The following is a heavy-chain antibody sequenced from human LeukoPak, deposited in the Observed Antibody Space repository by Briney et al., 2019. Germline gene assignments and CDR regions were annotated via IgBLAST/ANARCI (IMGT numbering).Heavy chain of an antibody. CDR3: VRRGDGYPYYFGY. Sequence: SETLSLTCTVSGGSISNHYWSWIRQPSGKGLEWIGYIHYGGNTDYNPSLKGRLTISVDTSKNQFSLKLSSVTAADTAVYYCVRRGDGYPYYFGYWGQGTLVTVSS. D-gene: IGHD5-24*01. J-gene: IGHJ4*02. CDR2: IHYGGNT. V-gene: IGHV4-59*11. CDR1: GGSISNHY.